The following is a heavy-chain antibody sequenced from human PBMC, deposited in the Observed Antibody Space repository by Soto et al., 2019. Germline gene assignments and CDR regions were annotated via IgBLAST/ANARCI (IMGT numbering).Heavy chain of an antibody. CDR3: SRGSAPPEMATNPPFF. CDR2: ISYDGSIK. D-gene: IGHD6-19*01. Sequence: QVHLVESGGGVVQPGRSLRLSCAATGFTFSTYAMHWVRQAPGKGLKWVAVISYDGSIKYYADSVKGRFTISRDNSKNTLYLQMIRLRTEDTAMYYCSRGSAPPEMATNPPFFWGQGTLVTVSS. V-gene: IGHV3-30-3*01. CDR1: GFTFSTYA. J-gene: IGHJ4*02.